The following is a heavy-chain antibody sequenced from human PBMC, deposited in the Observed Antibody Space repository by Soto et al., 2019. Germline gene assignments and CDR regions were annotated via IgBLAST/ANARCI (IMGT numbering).Heavy chain of an antibody. D-gene: IGHD2-2*01. CDR2: INHSAST. J-gene: IGHJ6*03. CDR1: GGSFSGYY. V-gene: IGHV4-34*01. CDR3: ARLPIRYCSSTSCPRSPYYYYMDV. Sequence: SETLSLTCAVYGGSFSGYYCSWIRQPPGKGLEWIGEINHSASTNYNPSLKSRVTISVDTSKNQFSLKLSSVTAADTAVYYCARLPIRYCSSTSCPRSPYYYYMDVWGKGTTVTVSS.